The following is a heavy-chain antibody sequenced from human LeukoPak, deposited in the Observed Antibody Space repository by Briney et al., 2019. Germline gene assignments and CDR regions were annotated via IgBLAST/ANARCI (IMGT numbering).Heavy chain of an antibody. Sequence: ASVKVSCKASGYIFRSYGIGWVRQAPGEGLEWMGWITPYNGNTHYVQKFQARVTMTADTSTSTAYMELGSLRSDDTAVYYCARDILTGSLYYGMDVWGQGTTVTVSS. V-gene: IGHV1-18*01. CDR3: ARDILTGSLYYGMDV. D-gene: IGHD3-9*01. CDR2: ITPYNGNT. J-gene: IGHJ6*02. CDR1: GYIFRSYG.